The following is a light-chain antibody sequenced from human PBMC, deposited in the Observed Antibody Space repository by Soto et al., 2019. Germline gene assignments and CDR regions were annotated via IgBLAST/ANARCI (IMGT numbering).Light chain of an antibody. J-gene: IGKJ1*01. CDR3: QQYNSYSPA. CDR1: QSISSY. CDR2: DAS. Sequence: EVVLTQSPDTLSLPPGERATLSCRASQSISSYLSWYQQKPGQAPRLLIYDASSRATGIPARFSGSGSGTDFTLTISSLQPDDFATYYCQQYNSYSPAFGQGTKVDIK. V-gene: IGKV3-11*01.